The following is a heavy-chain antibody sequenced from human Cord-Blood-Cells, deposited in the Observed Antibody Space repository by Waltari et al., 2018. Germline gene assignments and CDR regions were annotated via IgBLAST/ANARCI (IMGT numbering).Heavy chain of an antibody. D-gene: IGHD5-18*01. CDR1: GSTLTELS. CDR2: FDPEDGET. V-gene: IGHV1-24*01. Sequence: QVQLVQSGAEVKEPGASVKVSCKVSGSTLTELSMQWVRQAPRKGLEWMGGFDPEDGETNYAQKFQGRVTMTEDTSTDTAYMELSSLRSEDTAVYYCATDRERYSYGYPYYFDYWGQGTLVTVSS. CDR3: ATDRERYSYGYPYYFDY. J-gene: IGHJ4*02.